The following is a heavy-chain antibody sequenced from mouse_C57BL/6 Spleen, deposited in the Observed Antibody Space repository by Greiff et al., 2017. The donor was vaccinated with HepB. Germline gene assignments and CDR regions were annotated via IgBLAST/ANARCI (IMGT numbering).Heavy chain of an antibody. CDR2: INPSTGGT. CDR3: ARVARDYFDY. V-gene: IGHV1-42*01. Sequence: VQLKESGPELVKPGASVKISCKASGYSFTGYYMNWVKQSPEKSLEWIGEINPSTGGTTYNQKFKAKATLTVDKSSSTAYMQLKSLTSEDSAVYYCARVARDYFDYWGQGTTLTVSS. CDR1: GYSFTGYY. J-gene: IGHJ2*01.